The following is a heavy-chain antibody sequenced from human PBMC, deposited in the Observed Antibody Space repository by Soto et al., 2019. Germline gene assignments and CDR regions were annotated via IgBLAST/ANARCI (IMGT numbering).Heavy chain of an antibody. CDR3: VRESGGWHFDY. D-gene: IGHD6-19*01. CDR2: IYTSGFT. Sequence: NPSETLSLTCTVSGGSMSTYYWSWIRQPAGKGLEWIGRIYTSGFTTYNLSLKSRLAMSVDTSKNQLSLRLSAVTAADTAVYYCVRESGGWHFDYWGQGILVTVSS. CDR1: GGSMSTYY. V-gene: IGHV4-4*07. J-gene: IGHJ4*02.